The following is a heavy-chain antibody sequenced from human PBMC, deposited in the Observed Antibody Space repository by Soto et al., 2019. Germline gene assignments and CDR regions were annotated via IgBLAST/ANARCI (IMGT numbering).Heavy chain of an antibody. Sequence: QVQLVQSGAEVKKPGASVKVSCKASGYTFSSYAISWVRQAPGQGLEWMGWIITYNGKTNYAQKRQGRVTMTTDISTTTAYMDLRSLRSDDTAVYYCARTGPPVDYWGQGTLVTVSS. CDR1: GYTFSSYA. CDR3: ARTGPPVDY. CDR2: IITYNGKT. V-gene: IGHV1-18*01. J-gene: IGHJ4*02.